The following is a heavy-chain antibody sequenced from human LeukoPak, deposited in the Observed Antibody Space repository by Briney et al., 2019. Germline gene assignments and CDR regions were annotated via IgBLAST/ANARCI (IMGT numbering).Heavy chain of an antibody. CDR3: AKDSGPLFVEMATMYFDY. CDR1: GFTFDDYA. J-gene: IGHJ4*02. D-gene: IGHD5-24*01. V-gene: IGHV3-43*02. Sequence: GGSLRLSCAASGFTFDDYAMHWVRQAPGKGLEWVSLISGDGGNTYYADSVKGRFTISRDNSKNSLYLQMNSLRTEDTALYYCAKDSGPLFVEMATMYFDYWGQGTLVTVSS. CDR2: ISGDGGNT.